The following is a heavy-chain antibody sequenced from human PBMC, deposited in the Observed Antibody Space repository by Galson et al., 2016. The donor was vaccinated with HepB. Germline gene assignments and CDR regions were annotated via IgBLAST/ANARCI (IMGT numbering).Heavy chain of an antibody. D-gene: IGHD6-6*01. V-gene: IGHV3-64D*06. J-gene: IGHJ4*02. CDR2: FSSTGDYT. CDR1: GITLSRYA. Sequence: SLRLSCAAAGITLSRYAMHWVRQAPGKGLEYVSGFSSTGDYTHYADSVKGRFSIPRDNFRNTVYLQMSSLRPEDTAVYYCVKGQSSFSSRTPNYWGQGTLVAVSS. CDR3: VKGQSSFSSRTPNY.